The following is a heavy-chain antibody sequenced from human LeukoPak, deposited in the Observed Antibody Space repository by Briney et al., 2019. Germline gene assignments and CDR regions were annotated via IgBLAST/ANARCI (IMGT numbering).Heavy chain of an antibody. CDR3: ARSRYSGYDGYFDY. D-gene: IGHD5-12*01. Sequence: SVKVSCQASGGTFSSYAISWVRQAPGQGLEWMGRIIPILGIANYAQKFQGRVTITADKSTSTAYMELSSLRSEDTAVYYCARSRYSGYDGYFDYWGQGTLVTVSS. CDR1: GGTFSSYA. CDR2: IIPILGIA. V-gene: IGHV1-69*04. J-gene: IGHJ4*02.